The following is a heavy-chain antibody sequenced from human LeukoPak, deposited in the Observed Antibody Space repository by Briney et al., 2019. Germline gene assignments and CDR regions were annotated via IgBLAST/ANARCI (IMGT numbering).Heavy chain of an antibody. J-gene: IGHJ3*02. CDR3: ARDPYGTRGYYQFGAFDI. CDR1: GFTFSTSW. Sequence: GGPLRLSCVASGFTFSTSWMTWVRQAPGKGLEWVGNIRPDGSETEYVDYVKGRFIMSRDNVQNSLYLQMNSLRVEDSAIYYCARDPYGTRGYYQFGAFDIWGQGTTVAVSS. V-gene: IGHV3-7*01. CDR2: IRPDGSET. D-gene: IGHD3-22*01.